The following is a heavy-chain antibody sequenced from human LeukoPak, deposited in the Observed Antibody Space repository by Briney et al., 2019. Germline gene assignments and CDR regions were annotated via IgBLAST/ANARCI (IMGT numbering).Heavy chain of an antibody. D-gene: IGHD1-26*01. J-gene: IGHJ6*03. CDR1: GFTFSSYN. CDR2: ITSSSSYT. V-gene: IGHV3-21*01. Sequence: GGSLRLSCAASGFTFSSYNMNWVRQAPGKWLEWVSSITSSSSYTFYADSVKGRFTISRDNAKNSLYLQMNSLRAEDTAIYYCARDPYNGNYGDSYYYYMDVWGKGTTVTISS. CDR3: ARDPYNGNYGDSYYYYMDV.